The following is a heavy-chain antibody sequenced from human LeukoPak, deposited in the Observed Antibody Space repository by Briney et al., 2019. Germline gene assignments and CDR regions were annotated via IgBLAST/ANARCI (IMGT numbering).Heavy chain of an antibody. CDR3: AREPRQWLSRAFDI. Sequence: GGSLRLSCAASGFTFSSYSMNWVRQAPGKGLEWVSYISGSSSSMFYADSVKGRFTISRDNAKNSLYLQMNSLRAEDTAVYFCAREPRQWLSRAFDICGQGTMVTVSS. CDR2: ISGSSSSM. CDR1: GFTFSSYS. D-gene: IGHD6-19*01. J-gene: IGHJ3*02. V-gene: IGHV3-48*04.